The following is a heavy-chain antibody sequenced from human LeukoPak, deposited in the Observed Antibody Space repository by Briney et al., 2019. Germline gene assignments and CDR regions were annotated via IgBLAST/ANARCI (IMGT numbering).Heavy chain of an antibody. CDR1: GYTFTSYG. CDR3: ARHGSSTLDMDV. CDR2: ISAYNGNT. Sequence: ASVKVSCKASGYTFTSYGICWVRQAPGQGLEWMGWISAYNGNTNYAQKLQGRVIMTTDTSTSTAYMELRSLRSDDTAVYYCARHGSSTLDMDVWGQGTTVTVSS. D-gene: IGHD6-13*01. J-gene: IGHJ6*02. V-gene: IGHV1-18*01.